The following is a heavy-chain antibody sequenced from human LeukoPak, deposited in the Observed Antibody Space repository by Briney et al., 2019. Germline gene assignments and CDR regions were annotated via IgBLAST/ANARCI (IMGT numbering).Heavy chain of an antibody. D-gene: IGHD3-22*01. J-gene: IGHJ4*02. CDR3: ARDAGRDTMIVVVTPDY. CDR2: ISSSGSTI. CDR1: GFTFSSYT. V-gene: IGHV3-48*04. Sequence: GGSLRLSCAASGFTFSSYTMNWVRQAPGKGLEWVSYISSSGSTIYYADSVKGRFTISRDNAKNSLYLQMNSLRAEDTAVYYCARDAGRDTMIVVVTPDYWGQGTLVTVSS.